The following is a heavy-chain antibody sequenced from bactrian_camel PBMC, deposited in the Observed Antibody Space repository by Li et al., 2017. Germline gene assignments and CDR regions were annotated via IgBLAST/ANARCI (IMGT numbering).Heavy chain of an antibody. D-gene: IGHD7*01. CDR3: VAARFIW. Sequence: HVQLVESGGGLVQPGGSLRLSCAASGFTFSNYYMNWVRQAPGRGLEWVSTIYTDGTTIDYADSVKGRFAISKDNAKNTLYLQMNSLKPEDTAVYYCVAARFIWWGQGTQVTVS. V-gene: IGHV3S6*01. J-gene: IGHJ4*01. CDR2: IYTDGTTI. CDR1: GFTFSNYY.